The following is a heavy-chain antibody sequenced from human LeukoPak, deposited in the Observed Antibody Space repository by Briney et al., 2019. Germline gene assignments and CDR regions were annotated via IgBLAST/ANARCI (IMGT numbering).Heavy chain of an antibody. CDR3: AKGSGSYYNMGLLDY. Sequence: PGGSLRLSCAASGFTFSSYAMSWVRQAPGKGLEWVSAISGSGGSTYYADSVKGRFTISRDNSKNTLYLQMNSLRAEDTAVYYCAKGSGSYYNMGLLDYWGQGTLVTVSS. V-gene: IGHV3-23*01. J-gene: IGHJ4*02. D-gene: IGHD3-10*01. CDR2: ISGSGGST. CDR1: GFTFSSYA.